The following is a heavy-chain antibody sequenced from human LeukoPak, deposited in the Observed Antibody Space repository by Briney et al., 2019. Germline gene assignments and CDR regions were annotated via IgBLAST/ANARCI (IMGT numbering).Heavy chain of an antibody. CDR1: GFTFSNYA. J-gene: IGHJ1*01. Sequence: GGSLRLSCAASGFTFSNYAMSWVRQAPGKGLEWVSGISNSGHSSYHADSVKGRFTTTRDNSQNTLYLQMNSLRVEDTALYYCAKDWRNGYSSDWYSEGYFPHWARAPWSPSPQ. V-gene: IGHV3-23*01. CDR2: ISNSGHSS. D-gene: IGHD6-13*01. CDR3: AKDWRNGYSSDWYSEGYFPH.